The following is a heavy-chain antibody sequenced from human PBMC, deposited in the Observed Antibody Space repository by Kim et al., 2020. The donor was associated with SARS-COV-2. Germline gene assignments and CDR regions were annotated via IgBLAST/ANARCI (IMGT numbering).Heavy chain of an antibody. CDR1: GFTFSNYA. D-gene: IGHD2-15*01. J-gene: IGHJ6*02. CDR2: ISGGGGNT. Sequence: GGSLRLSCAASGFTFSNYAMSWVRQAPGRGLEWVSAISGGGGNTYYADSVKGRFTISRDTSKNTLYLQMNSLRAEDTAVYYCVKDRYSSGAYGLYGRGQGATFTVSS. CDR3: VKDRYSSGAYGLYG. V-gene: IGHV3-23*01.